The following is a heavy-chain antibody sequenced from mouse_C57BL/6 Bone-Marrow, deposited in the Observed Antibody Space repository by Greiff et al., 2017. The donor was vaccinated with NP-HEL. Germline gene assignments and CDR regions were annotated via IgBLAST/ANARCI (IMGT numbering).Heavy chain of an antibody. CDR3: AREGYGSSHWYFDV. CDR1: GYTFTSYG. J-gene: IGHJ1*03. Sequence: VQLQQSGAELARPGASVKLSCKASGYTFTSYGISWVKQRTGQGLEWIGEIYPRSGNTYYNEKFKGKATLTADKSSSTAYMELRSLTFEDSAVYFCAREGYGSSHWYFDVWGTGTTVTVSS. CDR2: IYPRSGNT. V-gene: IGHV1-81*01. D-gene: IGHD1-1*01.